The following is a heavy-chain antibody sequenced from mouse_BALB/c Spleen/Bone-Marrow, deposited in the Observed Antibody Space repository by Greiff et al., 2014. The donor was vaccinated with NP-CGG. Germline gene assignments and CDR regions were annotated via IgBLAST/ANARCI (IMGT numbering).Heavy chain of an antibody. CDR3: ASLTGRDY. Sequence: DVKLVESGGGLVKPGGSPKLSCAASGFTFSGYAMSWVRQTPEKRLEWVATISSGGSYTYYPDSVKGRFTISRDNAKNTLYLQMSRLRAEDAAMYYCASLTGRDYWGQGTTLTVSA. D-gene: IGHD4-1*01. J-gene: IGHJ2*01. V-gene: IGHV5-9-3*01. CDR2: ISSGGSYT. CDR1: GFTFSGYA.